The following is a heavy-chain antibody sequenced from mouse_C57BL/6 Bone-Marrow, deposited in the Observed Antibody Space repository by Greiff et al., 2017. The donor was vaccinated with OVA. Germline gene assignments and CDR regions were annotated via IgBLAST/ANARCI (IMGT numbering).Heavy chain of an antibody. Sequence: VQLQQSGAELVRPGASVKLSCKASGYTLTDYYINWVKQRPGQGLEWIARIYPGSGNTYYNEKFKGKATLTAEKSSSTAYMQLSSLTSEDSAVYFCARDSSGYDYYAMDYWGQGTSVTVSS. D-gene: IGHD3-2*02. V-gene: IGHV1-76*01. CDR3: ARDSSGYDYYAMDY. CDR2: IYPGSGNT. J-gene: IGHJ4*01. CDR1: GYTLTDYY.